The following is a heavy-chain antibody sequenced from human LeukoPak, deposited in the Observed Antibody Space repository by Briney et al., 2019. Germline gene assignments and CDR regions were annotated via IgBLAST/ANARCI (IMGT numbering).Heavy chain of an antibody. J-gene: IGHJ4*02. D-gene: IGHD4-17*01. CDR3: ARNVGTTVTGGRYFDY. CDR2: IYNSGST. Sequence: SETLSLTCTVSGGSVSGYYWSWIRQSPGRGLEWIGYIYNSGSTNYNPSLKSRVTISVDTSKNQFSLNLNSVTAADTAVYYCARNVGTTVTGGRYFDYWGQGTLVTVSS. CDR1: GGSVSGYY. V-gene: IGHV4-59*02.